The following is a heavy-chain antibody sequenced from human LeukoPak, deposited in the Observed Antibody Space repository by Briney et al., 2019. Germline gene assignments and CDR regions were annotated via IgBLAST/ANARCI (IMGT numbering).Heavy chain of an antibody. V-gene: IGHV3-74*01. Sequence: GGSLRLSCAASGFTVSSNYMSWVRQAPGKGLEWVSRINSDGSSTSYADSVKGRFTISRDNAKNTLYLQMNSLRAEDTAVYYCARVLDGVGATRSFDYWGQGTLVTVSS. CDR2: INSDGSST. D-gene: IGHD1-26*01. CDR1: GFTVSSNY. J-gene: IGHJ4*02. CDR3: ARVLDGVGATRSFDY.